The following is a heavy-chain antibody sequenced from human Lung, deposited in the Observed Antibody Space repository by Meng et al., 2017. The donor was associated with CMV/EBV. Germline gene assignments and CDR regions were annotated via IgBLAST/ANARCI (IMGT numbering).Heavy chain of an antibody. V-gene: IGHV1-2*02. CDR1: GYTFTGYY. CDR3: ARLDDYGDTSKVNV. D-gene: IGHD4-17*01. J-gene: IGHJ6*02. CDR2: INPNSGDT. Sequence: ASVXVSXKTFGYTFTGYYIHWVRQAPGPGLEWMGWINPNSGDTTYAQNFQGRVTMTRDTSITTAYMELSRLRSDDTAVDYCARLDDYGDTSKVNVWGQGTTVTVSS.